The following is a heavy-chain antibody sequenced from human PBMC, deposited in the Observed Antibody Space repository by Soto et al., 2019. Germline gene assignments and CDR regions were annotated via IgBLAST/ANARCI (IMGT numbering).Heavy chain of an antibody. Sequence: EVQLVESGGGLVQPGGSLRLSCAASGFTVSSNYMTWVRQAPGKGLEWVSTIYSDGTTYYADSVKGRFTIYRDNSKNTLYLQMNSLRAEDTAVYYCARGSSNYNFWGQGTLVTVSS. J-gene: IGHJ4*02. CDR3: ARGSSNYNF. V-gene: IGHV3-53*01. D-gene: IGHD4-4*01. CDR2: IYSDGTT. CDR1: GFTVSSNY.